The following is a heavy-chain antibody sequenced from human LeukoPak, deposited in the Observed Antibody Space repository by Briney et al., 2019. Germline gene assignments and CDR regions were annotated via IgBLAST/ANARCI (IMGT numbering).Heavy chain of an antibody. J-gene: IGHJ4*02. CDR2: IYYSGST. CDR3: ARLPTDLLAFDY. CDR1: GGSISSSNYY. D-gene: IGHD2-8*02. V-gene: IGHV4-39*01. Sequence: SETLSLTCIVSGGSISSSNYYWNWVRQPPGKGLEWIGSIYYSGSTYYNPSLKSRVTISVDTSKNQFSLKLNSVTAADTAVYFCARLPTDLLAFDYWGQGTLVTVSS.